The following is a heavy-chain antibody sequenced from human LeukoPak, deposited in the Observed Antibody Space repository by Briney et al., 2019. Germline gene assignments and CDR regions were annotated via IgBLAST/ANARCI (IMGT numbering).Heavy chain of an antibody. CDR2: ISAYNGNT. V-gene: IGHV1-18*01. CDR3: ARVTGSIDY. J-gene: IGHJ4*02. D-gene: IGHD1-26*01. Sequence: ASVKVSCKASGYTFTSYGISWVRQAPGQGLEWMGWISAYNGNTNYAQKLQGRVTMTRDTSISTAYMELSSLRSEDTAVYYCARVTGSIDYWGQGTLVTVSS. CDR1: GYTFTSYG.